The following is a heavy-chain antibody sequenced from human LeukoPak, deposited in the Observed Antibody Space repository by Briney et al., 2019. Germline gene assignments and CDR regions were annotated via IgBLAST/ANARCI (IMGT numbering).Heavy chain of an antibody. CDR2: ISWNSGSI. J-gene: IGHJ6*03. V-gene: IGHV3-9*01. D-gene: IGHD4-11*01. Sequence: PGRSLILSCAASGFTFDDYVMYWVRQAPGKGLEGVSGISWNSGSIGYADSVKGRFTISRDNAKNSLYLQMNSLIPDDTAMYYCARGVTTNYYYYLDVWGKGTTVTVSS. CDR1: GFTFDDYV. CDR3: ARGVTTNYYYYLDV.